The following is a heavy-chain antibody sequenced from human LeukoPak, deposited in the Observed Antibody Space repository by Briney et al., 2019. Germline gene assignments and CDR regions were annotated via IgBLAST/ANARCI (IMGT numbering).Heavy chain of an antibody. Sequence: PSETLSLTCTVSGGSISSYYWSWIRQPAGKGLESIGHISTSGSTYYNPSLKTRVTISVDTSKNQFSLKLSSVTAADTAVYFCARAYSSSWYFNWFDPWGQGTLVTVSS. CDR3: ARAYSSSWYFNWFDP. CDR2: ISTSGST. J-gene: IGHJ5*02. D-gene: IGHD6-13*01. V-gene: IGHV4-4*07. CDR1: GGSISSYY.